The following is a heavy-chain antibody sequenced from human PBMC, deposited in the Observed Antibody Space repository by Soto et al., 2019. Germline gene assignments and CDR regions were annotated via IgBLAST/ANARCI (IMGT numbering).Heavy chain of an antibody. CDR3: AKDHMGGYYYYGMDV. CDR1: GFTFSSYG. Sequence: GGSLRLSCAASGFTFSSYGMHWVRQAPGKGLEWVAVISYDGSNKYYADSVKGRFTISRDNSKNTLYLQMNSLRAEDTAVYYCAKDHMGGYYYYGMDVWGQGTTVTVSS. V-gene: IGHV3-30*18. CDR2: ISYDGSNK. D-gene: IGHD1-26*01. J-gene: IGHJ6*02.